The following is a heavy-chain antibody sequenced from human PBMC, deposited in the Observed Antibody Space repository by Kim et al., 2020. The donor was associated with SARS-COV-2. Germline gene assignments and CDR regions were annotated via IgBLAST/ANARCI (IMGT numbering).Heavy chain of an antibody. Sequence: GGSLRLSCAASGFTFSSYGMHWVRQAPGKGLEWVAVIWYDGSNKYYADSVKGRFTISRDNSKNTLYLQMNSLRAEDTAVYYCARSFHSGSYYVSYFDYWGQGTLVTVSS. CDR1: GFTFSSYG. J-gene: IGHJ4*02. CDR3: ARSFHSGSYYVSYFDY. CDR2: IWYDGSNK. D-gene: IGHD1-26*01. V-gene: IGHV3-33*01.